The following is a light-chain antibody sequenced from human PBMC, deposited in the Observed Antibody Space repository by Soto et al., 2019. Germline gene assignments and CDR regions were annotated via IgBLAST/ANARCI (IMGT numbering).Light chain of an antibody. CDR2: AAS. CDR3: AKYKSGPRT. CDR1: QGISNY. V-gene: IGKV1-27*01. Sequence: DIQMTQSPSSLSASVGDRVTITCRASQGISNYLAWYQQKPGKVPKLLIYAASTLQSGVPSRFSGSGSGTDFTLTIISLQPEDVPIYFCAKYKSGPRTFGQGPTVAI. J-gene: IGKJ1*01.